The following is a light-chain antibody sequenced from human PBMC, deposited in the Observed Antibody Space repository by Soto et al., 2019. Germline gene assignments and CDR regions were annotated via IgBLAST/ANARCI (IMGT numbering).Light chain of an antibody. CDR3: LLYSGGPWV. CDR2: STI. V-gene: IGLV7-43*01. Sequence: VTQEPSLTVSPGGTVTLTCASSTGAVTSGNYPNWFQQKPGQAPRPLIYSTINKHSWTPARFSGSLLGGKAALTLSGVQPEDEADYYCLLYSGGPWVFGGGTQLTVL. J-gene: IGLJ3*02. CDR1: TGAVTSGNY.